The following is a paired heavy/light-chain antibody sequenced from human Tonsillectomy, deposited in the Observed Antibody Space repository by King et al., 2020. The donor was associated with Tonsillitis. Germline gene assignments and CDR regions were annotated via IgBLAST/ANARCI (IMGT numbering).Heavy chain of an antibody. J-gene: IGHJ4*02. D-gene: IGHD2-2*01. Sequence: QVQLVESGGGVVQPGTSLRLSCAASGFSFSSYAMHWVRQAPGKGLEWVAVISYDGSNQFYGDSVNGRFIISRDNSKNTVYLQKKSLRAEDTGVYYCARGSERYCSSSSCYRFDYWGQGTLVTVSS. CDR1: GFSFSSYA. CDR2: ISYDGSNQ. V-gene: IGHV3-30*01. CDR3: ARGSERYCSSSSCYRFDY.
Light chain of an antibody. CDR3: QQYENFPLT. CDR1: QDISNY. Sequence: DIRMTQSPSSLSASVGDRVTITCQASQDISNYLQWYQQKPGKAPELLIYDASNLETGVPSRFSGSGSGTDFTFTINSLQPEDIATYYCQQYENFPLTFGPGTKVDV. J-gene: IGKJ3*01. V-gene: IGKV1-33*01. CDR2: DAS.